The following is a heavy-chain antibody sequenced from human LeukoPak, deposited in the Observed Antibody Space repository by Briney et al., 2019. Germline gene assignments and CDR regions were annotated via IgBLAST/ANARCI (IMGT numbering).Heavy chain of an antibody. CDR3: ARASTTFDD. CDR2: ISDGGST. J-gene: IGHJ4*02. V-gene: IGHV4-61*01. Sequence: TSETLSLTCTVSGGSISSGSYYWSWIRQPPGKGLEWIGYISDGGSTNYNPSLKSRVSISVDTSKNQFSLKLSSVTAADTAVYFCARASTTFDDWGQGTLVTVSS. CDR1: GGSISSGSYY. D-gene: IGHD1-14*01.